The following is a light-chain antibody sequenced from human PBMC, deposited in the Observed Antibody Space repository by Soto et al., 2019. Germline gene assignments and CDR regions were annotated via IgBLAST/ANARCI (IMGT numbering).Light chain of an antibody. J-gene: IGKJ3*01. CDR3: QQYGRSPFN. CDR2: GAS. Sequence: EIVLTQSPGTLSLSPGERATLSCSASQGVASNYLAWYQQKPGQAPRPLIYGASSRATGVPDRFSASGSGTDFTLTISRLEPEDFAVYYCQQYGRSPFNFGPGTKVDIK. CDR1: QGVASNY. V-gene: IGKV3-20*01.